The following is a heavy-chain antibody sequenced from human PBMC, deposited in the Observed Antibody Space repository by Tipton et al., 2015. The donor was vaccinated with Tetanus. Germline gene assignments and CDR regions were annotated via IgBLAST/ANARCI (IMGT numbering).Heavy chain of an antibody. V-gene: IGHV1-46*01. CDR1: GYTFTSYY. D-gene: IGHD3-10*01. CDR2: INPSGGST. CDR3: ASPLDSLVRRGYGMDV. Sequence: QLVQSGAEVKKPGASVKVSCKASGYTFTSYYMHWVRQAPGQGLEWMGIINPSGGSTSYAQKFQGRVTMTRDTSTSTVYMELSSLRSEDTAVYYWASPLDSLVRRGYGMDVWGQGTTVTVSS. J-gene: IGHJ6*02.